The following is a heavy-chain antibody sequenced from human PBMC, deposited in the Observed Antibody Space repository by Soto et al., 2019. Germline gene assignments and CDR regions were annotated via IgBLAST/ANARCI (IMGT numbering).Heavy chain of an antibody. V-gene: IGHV4-61*01. CDR2: IYDSGRT. J-gene: IGHJ4*01. CDR3: ARARYDNSVYYPENYPDY. Sequence: SETLSLTCTVSGGSVRSDSLYWSWIRQRPGKGREWNAFIYDSGRTNYNPSMNRRVTITVDTSKNRFSLKLTSLTAADTAIYYCARARYDNSVYYPENYPDYWGHGTLVTVSS. D-gene: IGHD3-22*01. CDR1: GGSVRSDSLY.